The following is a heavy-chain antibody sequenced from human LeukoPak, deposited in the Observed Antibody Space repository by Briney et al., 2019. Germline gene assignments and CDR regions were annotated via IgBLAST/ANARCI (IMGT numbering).Heavy chain of an antibody. CDR1: GFTFGDYA. J-gene: IGHJ4*02. V-gene: IGHV3-49*03. CDR2: IRSKAYGGTT. CDR3: TREGSGSPYFDY. Sequence: GGSLRLSCTASGFTFGDYAMSWFRQAPGKGLEWVGFIRSKAYGGTTEYAASVKGRFTISRDDSKSIACLQMNSLKTEDTAVYYCTREGSGSPYFDYWGQGTLVTVSS. D-gene: IGHD1-26*01.